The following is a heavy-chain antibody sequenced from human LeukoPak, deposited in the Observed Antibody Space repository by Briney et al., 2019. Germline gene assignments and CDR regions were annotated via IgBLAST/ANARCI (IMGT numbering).Heavy chain of an antibody. V-gene: IGHV3-48*04. Sequence: SGGSLRLSCAASGFTFSSYSMNWVRQAPGKGLEWVSYISSSSSPIYYADSVKGRFTISRDNAKNSLYLLMNSLRAEDTAIYYCTRSSVVPRADFDIWGQGTMVTVSS. D-gene: IGHD2-21*01. CDR2: ISSSSSPI. J-gene: IGHJ3*02. CDR1: GFTFSSYS. CDR3: TRSSVVPRADFDI.